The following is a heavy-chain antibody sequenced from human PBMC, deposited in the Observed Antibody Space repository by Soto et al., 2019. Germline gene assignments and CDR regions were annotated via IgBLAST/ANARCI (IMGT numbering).Heavy chain of an antibody. CDR2: VYHTGNT. Sequence: QVQLLESGPGLVRPSETLSLTCTVSGASVSNNAYYWSWIRQSPGKGLEWIAYVYHTGNTNYNPSPRSRVSISLDTSKNHLSLTVRSVTAAGTAVSYCATLDLRFWELLDAFGVWRQGTMVTVSS. V-gene: IGHV4-61*03. D-gene: IGHD3-16*01. CDR1: GASVSNNAYY. CDR3: ATLDLRFWELLDAFGV. J-gene: IGHJ3*01.